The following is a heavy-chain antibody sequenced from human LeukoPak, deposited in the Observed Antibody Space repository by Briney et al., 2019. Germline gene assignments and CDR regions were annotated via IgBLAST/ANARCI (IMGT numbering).Heavy chain of an antibody. CDR1: GGTFSTNG. CDR3: ARSSGSHYYFDY. CDR2: IIPIFGPP. Sequence: SVKVSCKASGGTFSTNGISWVRQAPGQGLEWMGRIIPIFGPPKYAQKFQGTVTITTDESTSTAYMELSCLTYEDTAVYYCARSSGSHYYFDYWGQGTLVTVSS. D-gene: IGHD1-26*01. V-gene: IGHV1-69*05. J-gene: IGHJ4*02.